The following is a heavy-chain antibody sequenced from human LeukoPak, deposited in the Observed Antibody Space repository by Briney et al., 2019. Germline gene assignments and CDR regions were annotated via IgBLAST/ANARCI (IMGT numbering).Heavy chain of an antibody. V-gene: IGHV1-3*01. CDR1: GYTFTNYA. CDR2: INADNGNT. J-gene: IGHJ4*02. D-gene: IGHD2-15*01. CDR3: ARAGGYCSFATCPNIDY. Sequence: GASVKVSCKASGYTFTNYAMHWVRQAPGQRLEWMGWINADNGNTKYSQKFQDRVTITRDTSASTAYMELSSLRSEDTAVYYCARAGGYCSFATCPNIDYLGRGTLVTVSS.